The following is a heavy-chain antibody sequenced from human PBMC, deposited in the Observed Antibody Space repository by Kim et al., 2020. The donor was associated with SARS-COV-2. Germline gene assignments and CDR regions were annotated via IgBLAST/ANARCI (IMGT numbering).Heavy chain of an antibody. D-gene: IGHD3-22*01. CDR3: ARRGSSGYVYYYYYYGMVV. J-gene: IGHJ6*02. Sequence: GRFTSSRDNSKNTLYLQMNSLRAEDTAVYYCARRGSSGYVYYYYYYGMVVWGQGTTVTVSS. V-gene: IGHV3-30*07.